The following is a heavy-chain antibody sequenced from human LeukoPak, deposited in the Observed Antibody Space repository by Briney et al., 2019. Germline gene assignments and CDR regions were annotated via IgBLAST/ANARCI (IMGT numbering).Heavy chain of an antibody. V-gene: IGHV3-9*01. Sequence: PGGSLRLSCAVSGFTFDDYAMHWVRQAPGKGLEWVSGISWNSGSIGYADSVKGRFTISRDNAKNSLYLQMNSLRAEDTALYYCAKDHRDNYYDSSGPDYWGQGTLVTVSS. CDR2: ISWNSGSI. CDR1: GFTFDDYA. J-gene: IGHJ4*02. CDR3: AKDHRDNYYDSSGPDY. D-gene: IGHD3-22*01.